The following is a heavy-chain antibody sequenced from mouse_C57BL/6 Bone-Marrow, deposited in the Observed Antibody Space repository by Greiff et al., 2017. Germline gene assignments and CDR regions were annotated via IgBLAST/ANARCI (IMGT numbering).Heavy chain of an antibody. CDR3: TRDQGGSMVTTFAY. Sequence: DVQLQESGEGLVKPGGSLKLSCAASGFTFSRYAMSWVRQTPEKRLEWVAYISSGGDYIYYADTVKGRFTISRDYARNTLYLHMSSLKSEDTAMYYCTRDQGGSMVTTFAYWGQGTLVTVSA. J-gene: IGHJ3*01. CDR2: ISSGGDYI. CDR1: GFTFSRYA. V-gene: IGHV5-9-1*02. D-gene: IGHD2-2*01.